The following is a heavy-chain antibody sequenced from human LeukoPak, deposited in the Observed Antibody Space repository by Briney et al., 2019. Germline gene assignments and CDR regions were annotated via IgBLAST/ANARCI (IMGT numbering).Heavy chain of an antibody. V-gene: IGHV1-2*02. Sequence: ASVKVSCKASGDTLNNYAFSWVRQAPGQGLEWMGGINPNSGGTNYAQKFQGRVTMTRDTSISTAYMELSRLRSDDTAVYYCARTVSSSLKYNWFDPWGQGTLVTVSS. D-gene: IGHD6-6*01. CDR2: INPNSGGT. CDR3: ARTVSSSLKYNWFDP. J-gene: IGHJ5*02. CDR1: GDTLNNYA.